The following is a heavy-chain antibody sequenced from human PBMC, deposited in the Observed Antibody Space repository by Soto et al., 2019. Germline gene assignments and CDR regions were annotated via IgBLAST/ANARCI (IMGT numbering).Heavy chain of an antibody. CDR3: ARQYTYGRV. CDR1: GFTFSSYW. V-gene: IGHV3-7*01. J-gene: IGHJ4*02. D-gene: IGHD5-18*01. CDR2: IKPDESDK. Sequence: EVQLVESGGGLVQPGGSLRLSCAASGFTFSSYWMSWVRQAPGKGLEWVANIKPDESDKYYVDSVKGRFTISRDNAQNSVYLQMHSLRAEDTAVYYCARQYTYGRVWGQGTLVTVSS.